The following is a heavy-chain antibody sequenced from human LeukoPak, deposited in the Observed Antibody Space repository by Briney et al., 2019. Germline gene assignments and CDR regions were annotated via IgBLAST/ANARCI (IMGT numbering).Heavy chain of an antibody. V-gene: IGHV3-21*01. Sequence: GGSLRLSCAASGFTFSSYSMNWVGQAPGKGLEWVSSISSSSSYIYYADSVKGRFTISRDNAKNSLYLQMNSLRAEDTAVYYCARETYSSSPNFDYWGQGTLVTVSS. CDR2: ISSSSSYI. CDR3: ARETYSSSPNFDY. CDR1: GFTFSSYS. J-gene: IGHJ4*02. D-gene: IGHD6-6*01.